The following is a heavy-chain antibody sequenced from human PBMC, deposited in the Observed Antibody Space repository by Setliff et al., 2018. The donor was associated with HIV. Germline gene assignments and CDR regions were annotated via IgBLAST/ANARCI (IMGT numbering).Heavy chain of an antibody. CDR2: LYFGGST. D-gene: IGHD5-12*01. Sequence: SETLSLTCTVSGDSISSHYWSWIRQPPGKGLEWIGTLYFGGSTSYNSSLKGRVTISAATSKNVFSLKLSSVTAADTAVYYCARRSGYAEDYWGQGTLVTVSS. J-gene: IGHJ4*02. CDR3: ARRSGYAEDY. V-gene: IGHV4-59*11. CDR1: GDSISSHY.